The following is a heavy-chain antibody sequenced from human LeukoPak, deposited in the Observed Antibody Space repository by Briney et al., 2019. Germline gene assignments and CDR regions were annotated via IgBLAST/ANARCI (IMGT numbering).Heavy chain of an antibody. J-gene: IGHJ4*02. V-gene: IGHV4-31*03. CDR2: IYYSGST. CDR1: GGSISSGDYY. Sequence: SETLSLTCTVSGGSISSGDYYWSWIRQHPGKGLEWIGYIYYSGSTSYNPSLKSRVTISVDTSKIQFSLKLSSVTAADTAVYYCARELVYGDFLDYWGQGTLVTVSS. CDR3: ARELVYGDFLDY. D-gene: IGHD4-17*01.